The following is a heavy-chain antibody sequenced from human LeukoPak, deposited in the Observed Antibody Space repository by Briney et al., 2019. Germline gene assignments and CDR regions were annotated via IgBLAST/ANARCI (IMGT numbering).Heavy chain of an antibody. CDR2: TYYRSKWYT. J-gene: IGHJ4*02. CDR3: ARGDLVGATTGFDF. D-gene: IGHD1-26*01. V-gene: IGHV6-1*01. Sequence: SHTLSLTRASAGDSVSSHSASWNWIRQSPSRGLEWLGRTYYRSKWYTDYAVSAKSRITINPDTSKNQFSLQLNSVTPEDTAVYYCARGDLVGATTGFDFWGQGTLVTVSS. CDR1: GDSVSSHSAS.